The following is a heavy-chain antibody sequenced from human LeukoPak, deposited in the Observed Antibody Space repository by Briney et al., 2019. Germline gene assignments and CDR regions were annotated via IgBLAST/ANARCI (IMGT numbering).Heavy chain of an antibody. D-gene: IGHD3-22*01. CDR3: AINSLGDSSGYDY. V-gene: IGHV4-59*08. J-gene: IGHJ4*02. CDR1: GGSISSYY. Sequence: SETLSLTCTVSGGSISSYYWSWIRQPPGEGLEWFGYFYYIGSTYYNPSLKSRVTISADTSKNQFSLKLSSVTAADTAVYYCAINSLGDSSGYDYWGQGTLVTVSS. CDR2: FYYIGST.